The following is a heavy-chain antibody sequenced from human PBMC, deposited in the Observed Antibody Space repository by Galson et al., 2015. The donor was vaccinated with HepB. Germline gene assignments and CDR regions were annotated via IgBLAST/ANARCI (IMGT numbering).Heavy chain of an antibody. Sequence: SLRLSCAASGFSFSTYSMNWVRQAPGKGLEWVSSISDSSSFIYYTDSVKGRFTISRDNAKNSLYLQMNSLRAEDTAVYYCASRGGWELDYWGQGTLVTVSS. CDR3: ASRGGWELDY. CDR1: GFSFSTYS. J-gene: IGHJ4*02. CDR2: ISDSSSFI. V-gene: IGHV3-21*01. D-gene: IGHD1-26*01.